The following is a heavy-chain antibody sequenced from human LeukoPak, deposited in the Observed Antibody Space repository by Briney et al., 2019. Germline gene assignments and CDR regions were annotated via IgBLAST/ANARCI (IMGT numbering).Heavy chain of an antibody. CDR3: ARGLVGPYY. CDR1: GGSISSGSYY. Sequence: PSQTLPLTCTVSGGSISSGSYYWSWIRQPAGKGLEWIGRIYTSGSTNYNPSLKSRVTISVDTSKNQFSLKLSSVTAADTAVYYCARGLVGPYYWGQGTLVTVSS. J-gene: IGHJ4*02. CDR2: IYTSGST. V-gene: IGHV4-61*02. D-gene: IGHD1-26*01.